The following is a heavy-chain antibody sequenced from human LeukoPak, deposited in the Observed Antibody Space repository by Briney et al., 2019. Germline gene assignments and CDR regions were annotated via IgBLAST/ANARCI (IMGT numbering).Heavy chain of an antibody. V-gene: IGHV4-59*08. CDR1: GDSISSYY. Sequence: SETLSLTCSVSGDSISSYYWSWIRQPPGKGLEWIGYIYYSGSTNYNPSLKSRVTISLDTSKNQFSLRLSSVTAADTAVYYCARRWGSGTYYSNFYGMDVWGQGTLVTVSS. CDR3: ARRWGSGTYYSNFYGMDV. CDR2: IYYSGST. D-gene: IGHD1-26*01. J-gene: IGHJ6*02.